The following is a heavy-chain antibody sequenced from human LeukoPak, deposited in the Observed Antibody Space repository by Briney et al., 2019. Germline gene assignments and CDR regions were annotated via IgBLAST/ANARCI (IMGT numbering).Heavy chain of an antibody. CDR1: GGSISSHH. V-gene: IGHV4-59*08. CDR2: VFYSGSN. Sequence: SETLSLTCTVSGGSISSHHWSWLRQPPGKGLEWLGDVFYSGSNNYNPSLKSRLTISLDTSKNQFSLNLRSVTATDTAMYYCARRNTADASIDFWGQGTLVTASS. CDR3: ARRNTADASIDF. D-gene: IGHD4-17*01. J-gene: IGHJ4*02.